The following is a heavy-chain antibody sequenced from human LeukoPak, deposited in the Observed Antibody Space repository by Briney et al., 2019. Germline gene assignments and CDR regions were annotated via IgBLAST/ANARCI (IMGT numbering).Heavy chain of an antibody. CDR2: INQDGSEK. V-gene: IGHV3-7*01. J-gene: IGHJ6*03. Sequence: GGSLRLSCGASGFTFDDYWMSWVRQAPGQGLEWVANINQDGSEKYYLDSVKGRFTISRDNSKNTLYLQMNSLRAEDTAVYYCARDGIDDYGDYYYYMDVWGKGTTVTVSS. D-gene: IGHD4-17*01. CDR3: ARDGIDDYGDYYYYMDV. CDR1: GFTFDDYW.